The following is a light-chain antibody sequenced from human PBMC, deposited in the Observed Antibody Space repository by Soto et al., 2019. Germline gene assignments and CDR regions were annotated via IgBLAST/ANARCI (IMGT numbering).Light chain of an antibody. J-gene: IGLJ2*01. CDR2: EVN. Sequence: QSALTQPASVSGSPGQSITISCTGTSSDVGGYDYVSWYQLHPGKAPKLMVFEVNNRPSGVSNRFSGSKSGSTASLRISDLQAEDEADYYCSSYTSVSIVVVFGGGTKVIVL. CDR1: SSDVGGYDY. CDR3: SSYTSVSIVVV. V-gene: IGLV2-14*01.